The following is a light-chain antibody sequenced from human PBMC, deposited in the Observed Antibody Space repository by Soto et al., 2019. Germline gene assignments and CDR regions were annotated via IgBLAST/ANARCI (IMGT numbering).Light chain of an antibody. V-gene: IGLV2-14*03. CDR3: VSFTTSRSYV. CDR1: NNDIGGYNY. Sequence: QSALTQPPSASGSPGQSVTISCTGTNNDIGGYNYVSWYQQHPGKAPKLMIYDIINRPSGVSNRFSGSKSGNTASLTISGLQAEDEADYYCVSFTTSRSYVFGTGTKVTVL. CDR2: DII. J-gene: IGLJ1*01.